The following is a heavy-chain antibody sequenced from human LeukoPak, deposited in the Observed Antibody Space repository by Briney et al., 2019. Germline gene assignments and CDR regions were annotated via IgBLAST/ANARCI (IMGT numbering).Heavy chain of an antibody. V-gene: IGHV4-34*01. CDR2: INHSGST. J-gene: IGHJ4*02. CDR3: ARVSRSSSRDDY. CDR1: GGSFSGYY. Sequence: SETLSLTCAVYGGSFSGYYWSWIRQPPGKGLEWIGEINHSGSTNYNPSLKSRVTISVDTSKNQFSLKLSSVTAADTAVYYCARVSRSSSRDDYWGQGTPVTVSS. D-gene: IGHD6-6*01.